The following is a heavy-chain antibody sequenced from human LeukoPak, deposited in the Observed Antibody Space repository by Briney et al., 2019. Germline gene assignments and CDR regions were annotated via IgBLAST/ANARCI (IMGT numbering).Heavy chain of an antibody. D-gene: IGHD1-26*01. V-gene: IGHV5-51*01. CDR3: ARPGPVEELLFDY. CDR2: IYPGDSDT. J-gene: IGHJ4*02. CDR1: GYSSTSYW. Sequence: GESLQISCQGSGYSSTSYWIGWVRQMPGKGLGWKGIIYPGDSDTRYSPSFQGQVTISADKSISTAYLQWSSLKASDTAMYSCARPGPVEELLFDYWGQGTLVTVSS.